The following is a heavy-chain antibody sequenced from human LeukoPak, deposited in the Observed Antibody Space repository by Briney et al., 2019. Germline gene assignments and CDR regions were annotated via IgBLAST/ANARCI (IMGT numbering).Heavy chain of an antibody. CDR2: IYYSGST. J-gene: IGHJ4*02. Sequence: SETLSLTCTVSGGSISSYYWSWSRQPPGKGLEWIGYIYYSGSTNYNPSLKSRVTISVDTSKNQFSLKLSSVTAADTAVYYCARQYSSSWFDYWGQGTLVTVSS. V-gene: IGHV4-59*08. CDR3: ARQYSSSWFDY. CDR1: GGSISSYY. D-gene: IGHD6-13*01.